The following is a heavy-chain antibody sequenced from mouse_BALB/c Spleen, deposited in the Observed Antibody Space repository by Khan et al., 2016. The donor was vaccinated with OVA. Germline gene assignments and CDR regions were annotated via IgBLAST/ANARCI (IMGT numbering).Heavy chain of an antibody. CDR2: IYPDSNNP. CDR1: GYTFTDFN. Sequence: QVQLQQSGAELARPGASVKLSCKASGYTFTDFNINWVKQSTGQGLEWIGEIYPDSNNPSYNEKFKGQATLTADKSSSTAYMQLNSLTSEDSAVYLCAREWGAWFAYWGQGTLVTVSA. V-gene: IGHV1-77*01. J-gene: IGHJ3*01. CDR3: AREWGAWFAY.